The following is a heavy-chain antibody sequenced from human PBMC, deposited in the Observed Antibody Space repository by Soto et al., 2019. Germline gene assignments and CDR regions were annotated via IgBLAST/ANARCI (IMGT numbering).Heavy chain of an antibody. Sequence: GGSLRLSCAASGFTFSSYGIHWVRQAPGKGLEWVAVIWYDGSNKYYADSVKGRFTISRDNSKNTLYLQMNSLRAEDTAVYYCARDPHCSSTSCYLYYMDVWGKGTTVTVSS. J-gene: IGHJ6*03. CDR1: GFTFSSYG. D-gene: IGHD2-2*01. V-gene: IGHV3-33*01. CDR2: IWYDGSNK. CDR3: ARDPHCSSTSCYLYYMDV.